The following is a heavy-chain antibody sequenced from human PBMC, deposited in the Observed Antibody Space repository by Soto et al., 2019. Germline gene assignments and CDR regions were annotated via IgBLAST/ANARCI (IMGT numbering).Heavy chain of an antibody. V-gene: IGHV3-23*01. CDR2: ISGSGGST. Sequence: GGSLRLSCAASGFTFSSYAMSWVRQAPGKGLEWVSAISGSGGSTYYADSVKGRFTISRDNSKNMLYLQMNSLRAEDTAVYYCAKDRVTYSSSSCYYWGQGTLVTVSS. J-gene: IGHJ4*02. CDR3: AKDRVTYSSSSCYY. D-gene: IGHD6-6*01. CDR1: GFTFSSYA.